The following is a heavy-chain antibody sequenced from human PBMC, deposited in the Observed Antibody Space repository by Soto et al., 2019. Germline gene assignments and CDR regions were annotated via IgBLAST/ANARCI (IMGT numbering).Heavy chain of an antibody. Sequence: PGGSLRLSCAASGFTVSTDWMYWVRQAPGKGLEWVSLIKSGGNTYYADSVEGRFTISGDNSKNTVFLQMNSLRAEDTAVYYCVRENYYYGMDVWGQGTTVTVSS. CDR3: VRENYYYGMDV. CDR1: GFTVSTDW. J-gene: IGHJ6*02. CDR2: IKSGGNT. V-gene: IGHV3-66*01.